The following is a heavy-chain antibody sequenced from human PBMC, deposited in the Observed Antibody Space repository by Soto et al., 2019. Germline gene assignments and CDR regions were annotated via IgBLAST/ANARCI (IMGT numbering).Heavy chain of an antibody. CDR2: IYHSGST. Sequence: PSETLSLTCAVSGGSISSGGYSWNWIRQPPGKGLEWIGYIYHSGSTLYNPSLKSRVTISVDKSKNQFSLKASDSAMYYCARHERLDFWGQGSLVTVSS. CDR3: ARHERLDF. V-gene: IGHV4-30-2*01. J-gene: IGHJ4*02. CDR1: GGSISSGGYS.